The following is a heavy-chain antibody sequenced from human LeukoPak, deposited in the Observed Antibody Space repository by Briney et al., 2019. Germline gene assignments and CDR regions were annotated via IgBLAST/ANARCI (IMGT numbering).Heavy chain of an antibody. CDR2: INTSGST. CDR1: GASLSSYY. Sequence: SETLSLTCTVSGASLSSYYWSWIRQPAGKELEWIGRINTSGSTNYNPTLTSRVPMSVATSKNKFSLKLSSVTAADTAVYYCAREKMSTFSPMSYYMDVWGKGTTVTVSS. J-gene: IGHJ6*03. D-gene: IGHD2-2*01. V-gene: IGHV4-4*07. CDR3: AREKMSTFSPMSYYMDV.